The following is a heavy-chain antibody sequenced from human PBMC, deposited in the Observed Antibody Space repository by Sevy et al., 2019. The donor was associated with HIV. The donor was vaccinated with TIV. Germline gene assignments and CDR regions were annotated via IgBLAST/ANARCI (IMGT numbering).Heavy chain of an antibody. J-gene: IGHJ1*01. V-gene: IGHV3-11*01. CDR1: GFTFSDYY. D-gene: IGHD2-15*01. Sequence: GGSLRLSCAASGFTFSDYYMSWIRQAPGKGLEWVSYISRRGSTIYYADSVKGRFSISRDNTKNSLYLQMNSLRAEDTAVYYCARNPVVAATVLQHWGQGTLVTVSS. CDR3: ARNPVVAATVLQH. CDR2: ISRRGSTI.